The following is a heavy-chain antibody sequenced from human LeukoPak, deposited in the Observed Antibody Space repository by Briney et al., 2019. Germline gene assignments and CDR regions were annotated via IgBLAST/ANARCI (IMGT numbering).Heavy chain of an antibody. Sequence: GGSLRLSCAASGFTFDDYAMSWVRQAPGKGLEWVSTISGSSGSTYYADSVKGRFTISRDNSKNTLYLQMNSLRGEDTAVYYCAKVYTVVTAQRRGYFDNWGQGTLVTVSS. V-gene: IGHV3-23*01. CDR1: GFTFDDYA. CDR2: ISGSSGST. J-gene: IGHJ4*02. CDR3: AKVYTVVTAQRRGYFDN. D-gene: IGHD2-21*02.